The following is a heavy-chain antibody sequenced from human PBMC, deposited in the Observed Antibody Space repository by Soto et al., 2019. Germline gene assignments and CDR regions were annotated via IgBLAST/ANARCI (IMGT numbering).Heavy chain of an antibody. J-gene: IGHJ5*02. CDR3: ARPSYSSGWYPSWFDP. CDR2: ISYDGSNK. CDR1: GFTFSSYA. Sequence: PGGSLRLSCAASGFTFSSYAMHWVRQAPGKGLEWVAVISYDGSNKYYADSGKGRFTISRDNSKNTLYLQMNSLRAEDTAVYYCARPSYSSGWYPSWFDPWGQGTLVTVSS. V-gene: IGHV3-30-3*01. D-gene: IGHD6-19*01.